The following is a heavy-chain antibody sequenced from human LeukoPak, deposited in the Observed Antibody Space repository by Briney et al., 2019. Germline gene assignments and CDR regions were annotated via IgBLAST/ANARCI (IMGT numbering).Heavy chain of an antibody. J-gene: IGHJ4*02. Sequence: PGGSLRLSCAASGFTVSSNYMNWVRQAPGKGLEWVSYISSSSSTIYYADSVKGRFTISRDNAKNSLYLQMDSLRDEDTAVYYCARALLLPGARERFIDYWAQGTLVTVSS. V-gene: IGHV3-48*02. CDR2: ISSSSSTI. CDR1: GFTVSSNY. CDR3: ARALLLPGARERFIDY. D-gene: IGHD2-2*01.